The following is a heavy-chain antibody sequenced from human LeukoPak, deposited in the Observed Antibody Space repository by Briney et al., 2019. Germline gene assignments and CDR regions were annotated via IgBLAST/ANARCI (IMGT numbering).Heavy chain of an antibody. CDR1: GFTFSDYY. CDR3: ARAAWYYDSSGYYQTLAYYFDY. Sequence: KPGGSLRLSCAASGFTFSDYYVSWIRQAPGKGLEWVSYISSSGSTIYYADSVKGRFTISRDNAKNSLYLQMNSLRAEDTAVYYCARAAWYYDSSGYYQTLAYYFDYWGQGTPVTVSS. J-gene: IGHJ4*02. V-gene: IGHV3-11*01. D-gene: IGHD3-22*01. CDR2: ISSSGSTI.